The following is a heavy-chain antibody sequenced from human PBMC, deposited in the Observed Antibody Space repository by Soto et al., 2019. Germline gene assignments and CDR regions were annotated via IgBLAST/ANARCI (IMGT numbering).Heavy chain of an antibody. CDR2: IDNSGST. D-gene: IGHD2-2*01. J-gene: IGHJ5*02. V-gene: IGHV4-39*01. Sequence: SETLSLTCTVAGASITANNYFWAWIRQPPGKGLEWIGSIDNSGSTHYNPSLNSRVSISVDASKNQFSLKLTSVTAADRAVYYCARHFLSCSSTICYYAVGYNWFDPWGQGTLVTVSS. CDR3: ARHFLSCSSTICYYAVGYNWFDP. CDR1: GASITANNYF.